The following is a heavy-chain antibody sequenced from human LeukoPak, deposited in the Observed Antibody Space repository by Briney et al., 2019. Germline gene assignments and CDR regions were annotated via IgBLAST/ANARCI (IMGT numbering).Heavy chain of an antibody. J-gene: IGHJ4*02. CDR1: GFTFSSSA. CDR3: AAVFFSSTVPYFDH. D-gene: IGHD2-2*01. Sequence: SVKVSCKASGFTFSSSAIQWVRQVRGQRLEWIGLIVVGSGNTNYAQKFQDRVTITKDMSTMTAYMELSSLRSEDTALYYCAAVFFSSTVPYFDHWAQGTLVTVSS. CDR2: IVVGSGNT. V-gene: IGHV1-58*02.